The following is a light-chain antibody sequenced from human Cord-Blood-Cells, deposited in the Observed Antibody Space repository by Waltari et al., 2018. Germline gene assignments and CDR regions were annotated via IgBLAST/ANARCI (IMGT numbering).Light chain of an antibody. CDR1: SSDVGGYNY. V-gene: IGLV2-14*01. CDR2: DVS. CDR3: GSYTSSSTLVYV. J-gene: IGLJ1*01. Sequence: QSALTQPASVSGSPGQSITISCTGTSSDVGGYNYVSWYQQHPGKAPKLIIYDVSNRPSGVSNRFSGSKSGNTASLTISGLQAEDEADYYCGSYTSSSTLVYVFGTGTKVTVL.